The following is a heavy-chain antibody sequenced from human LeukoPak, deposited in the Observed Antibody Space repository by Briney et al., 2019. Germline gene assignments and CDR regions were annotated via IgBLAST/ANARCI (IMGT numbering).Heavy chain of an antibody. CDR1: GYTFTSYY. J-gene: IGHJ4*02. CDR2: INPSGGST. D-gene: IGHD6-19*01. Sequence: ASVKVSCKASGYTFTSYYMHWVRQAPGQGLEWMAIINPSGGSTSYAQKFQGRVTMTRDTSTSTVYMELSSLRSEDTAVYYCARDSSGWYKLDYWGQGTLVTVSS. V-gene: IGHV1-46*01. CDR3: ARDSSGWYKLDY.